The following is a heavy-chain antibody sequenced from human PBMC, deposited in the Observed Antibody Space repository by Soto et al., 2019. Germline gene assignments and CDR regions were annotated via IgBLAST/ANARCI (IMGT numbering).Heavy chain of an antibody. CDR2: ISAYNGNT. CDR3: ARVMDYDFWSGYPGWFDP. Sequence: VKVSCKASGYTFTSYGISWVRQAPGQGLEWMGWISAYNGNTNYAQKLQGRVTMTTDTSTSTAYMELRSLRSDDTAVYYCARVMDYDFWSGYPGWFDPWGQGTLVTVSS. CDR1: GYTFTSYG. D-gene: IGHD3-3*01. J-gene: IGHJ5*02. V-gene: IGHV1-18*01.